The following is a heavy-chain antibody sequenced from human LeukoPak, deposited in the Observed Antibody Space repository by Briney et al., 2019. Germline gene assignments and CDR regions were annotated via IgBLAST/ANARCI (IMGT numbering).Heavy chain of an antibody. Sequence: GGSLRLSCAASGFTFSDYYMSWIRQAPGKGLEWVSYISSSSNYTNYADSVKGRFTISRDNAKNSLYLQMNSLRAEDTAVYYCAGAVGGGSSSSSLGYWGQGTLVTVSS. CDR2: ISSSSNYT. CDR3: AGAVGGGSSSSSLGY. D-gene: IGHD2-2*01. V-gene: IGHV3-11*06. J-gene: IGHJ4*02. CDR1: GFTFSDYY.